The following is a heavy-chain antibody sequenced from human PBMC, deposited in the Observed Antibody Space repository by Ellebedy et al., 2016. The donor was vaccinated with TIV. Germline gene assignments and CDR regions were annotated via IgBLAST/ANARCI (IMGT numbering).Heavy chain of an antibody. Sequence: ASVKVSXXASGYTFTGYYMHWVRQAPGQGLEWMGWINPKGDGTNYAQKFRGRVSMTRDTSISTNYMELSRLTSEDTAVYYCVRWAQFPKSYGDYWGQGTLVTVSS. CDR3: VRWAQFPKSYGDY. V-gene: IGHV1-2*02. CDR1: GYTFTGYY. D-gene: IGHD5-18*01. CDR2: INPKGDGT. J-gene: IGHJ4*02.